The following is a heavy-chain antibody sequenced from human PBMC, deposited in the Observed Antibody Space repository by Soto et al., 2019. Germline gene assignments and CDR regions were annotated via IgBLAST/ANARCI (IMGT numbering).Heavy chain of an antibody. CDR3: ARGMYYDFWSGYYPFDY. D-gene: IGHD3-3*01. V-gene: IGHV3-74*01. J-gene: IGHJ4*02. Sequence: GGSLRLSCAASGFTFSSYWMHWVRQAPGKGLVWVSRINSDGSSTSYADSVKGRFTISRDNAKNTLYLQMNSLRAEDTAVYYCARGMYYDFWSGYYPFDYWGQGTLVTVSS. CDR1: GFTFSSYW. CDR2: INSDGSST.